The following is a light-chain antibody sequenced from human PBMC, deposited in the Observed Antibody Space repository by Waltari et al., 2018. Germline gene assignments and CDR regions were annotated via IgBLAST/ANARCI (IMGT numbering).Light chain of an antibody. V-gene: IGLV3-21*02. CDR3: QVXXSXXDHRV. Sequence: ASITXGGNNIXXKSXXXYQQKSGQDPVLDVYDDSDRPSGIPERFSGSTSGSTATLTISRVEAGXXADYYCQVXXSXXDHRVFXXXXKLTVL. CDR1: NIXXKS. CDR2: DDS. J-gene: IGLJ3*02.